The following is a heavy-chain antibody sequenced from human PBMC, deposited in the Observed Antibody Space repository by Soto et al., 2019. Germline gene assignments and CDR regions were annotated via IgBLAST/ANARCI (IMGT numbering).Heavy chain of an antibody. Sequence: ASVKVSCTASGYTFTSYYMHWVRQAPGQGLEWMGIINPSGGSTSYAQKFQGRVTMTRDTSTSTVYMELSSLRSEDTAVYYCARALNYYYGSGSSYYMDVWGKGTTVTVSS. CDR2: INPSGGST. CDR3: ARALNYYYGSGSSYYMDV. J-gene: IGHJ6*03. D-gene: IGHD3-10*01. V-gene: IGHV1-46*03. CDR1: GYTFTSYY.